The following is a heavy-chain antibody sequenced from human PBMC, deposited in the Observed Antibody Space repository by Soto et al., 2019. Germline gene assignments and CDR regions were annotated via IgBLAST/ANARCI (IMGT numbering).Heavy chain of an antibody. CDR3: STNTVTQAEDY. V-gene: IGHV3-7*03. Sequence: PWGSLRLCCEASGLTCSNFWMSWLRQAPGKGLEWVANIKQDGSEKKYVDSVKGRFIISRDNAKNSLSLQMNSLRAEDTAVYYWSTNTVTQAEDYRGQGA. J-gene: IGHJ4*02. CDR1: GLTCSNFW. CDR2: IKQDGSEK. D-gene: IGHD4-17*01.